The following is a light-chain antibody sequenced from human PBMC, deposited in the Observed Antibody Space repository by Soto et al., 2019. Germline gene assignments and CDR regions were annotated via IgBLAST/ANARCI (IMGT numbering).Light chain of an antibody. CDR3: GTWDSSLSAGPV. CDR2: DNN. J-gene: IGLJ7*01. CDR1: SSNIGNNY. Sequence: QSVLTQPPSVSAAPGQKVTISCSGSSSNIGNNYVSWYQQLPGTAPKLLIYDNNKRPSGIPDRFSGSKSRTSATLGITGLQTGDEADYYCGTWDSSLSAGPVFGGGTQLTVL. V-gene: IGLV1-51*01.